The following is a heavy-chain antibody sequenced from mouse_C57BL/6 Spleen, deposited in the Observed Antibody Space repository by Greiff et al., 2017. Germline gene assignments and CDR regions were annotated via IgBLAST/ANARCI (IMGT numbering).Heavy chain of an antibody. CDR3: TSGRPYYYAMDY. Sequence: EVMLVESGGGLVQPGGSMKLSCAASGFTFSDAWMDWVRQSPEKGLEWVAEIRNKANNHATYYAEAVKGRFTISRDDSKSSVYLQMNSLRAEDTGIYYCTSGRPYYYAMDYWGQGTSGTVSS. V-gene: IGHV6-6*01. D-gene: IGHD4-1*01. J-gene: IGHJ4*01. CDR1: GFTFSDAW. CDR2: IRNKANNHAT.